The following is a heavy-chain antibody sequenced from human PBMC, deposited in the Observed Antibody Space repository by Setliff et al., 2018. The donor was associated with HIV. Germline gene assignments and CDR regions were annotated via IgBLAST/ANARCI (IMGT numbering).Heavy chain of an antibody. CDR2: INHSGST. V-gene: IGHV4-34*01. J-gene: IGHJ4*02. D-gene: IGHD4-17*01. CDR3: AGRRSRYGDSYY. CDR1: GGSFSGYY. Sequence: SETLSLTCAVYGGSFSGYYWSWIRQPPGKGLEWIGEINHSGSTNYNPSLKSRVTISVDTSKNQFSLKLSSVTAADTAVYYCAGRRSRYGDSYYWGQGTLVTVSS.